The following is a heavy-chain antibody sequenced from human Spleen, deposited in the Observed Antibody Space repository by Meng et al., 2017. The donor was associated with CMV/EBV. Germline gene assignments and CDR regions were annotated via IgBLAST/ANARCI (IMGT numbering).Heavy chain of an antibody. CDR1: GFTFSGYE. Sequence: GGSLRLSCAASGFTFSGYEMNWVRQAPGKGLEWVSSISGSGGYISYADSVKGRFTISRDNADNSLYLQMNNLRDEDTAMYFCARDRVPEPPLEWPQLWGENFWGRGTRVTVSS. CDR2: ISGSGGYI. CDR3: ARDRVPEPPLEWPQLWGENF. D-gene: IGHD3-3*01. J-gene: IGHJ4*02. V-gene: IGHV3-21*01.